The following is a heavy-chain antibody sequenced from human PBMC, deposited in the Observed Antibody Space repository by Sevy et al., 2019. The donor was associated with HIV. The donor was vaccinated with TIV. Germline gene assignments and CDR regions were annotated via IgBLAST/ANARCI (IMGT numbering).Heavy chain of an antibody. CDR1: RFTFSDYY. J-gene: IGHJ3*02. V-gene: IGHV3-11*01. CDR3: ARVSVYYYDSSGYYTTGNAFDI. Sequence: GGSLRLSCAASRFTFSDYYMSWIRQAPGKGLEWVSYISSGGTTMYYAGSLKGRFTISRDNAKNSLYLQMNSLRAEDTAVYYCARVSVYYYDSSGYYTTGNAFDIWGQGTMVTVSS. CDR2: ISSGGTTM. D-gene: IGHD3-22*01.